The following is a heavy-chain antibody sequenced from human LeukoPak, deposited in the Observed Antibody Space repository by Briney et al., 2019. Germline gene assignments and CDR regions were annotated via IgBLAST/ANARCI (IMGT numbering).Heavy chain of an antibody. D-gene: IGHD4-11*01. CDR1: GGSISSSSYY. Sequence: PSETLSLTCTVSGGSISSSSYYWGWIRQPPGKGLEWIGSIYYSGSTYYNPSLKSRVTISVDTSKNQFSLKLSSVTAADSAVYYCAIDNSKYLRHDAFDICGQGTMVTVSS. V-gene: IGHV4-39*07. J-gene: IGHJ3*02. CDR3: AIDNSKYLRHDAFDI. CDR2: IYYSGST.